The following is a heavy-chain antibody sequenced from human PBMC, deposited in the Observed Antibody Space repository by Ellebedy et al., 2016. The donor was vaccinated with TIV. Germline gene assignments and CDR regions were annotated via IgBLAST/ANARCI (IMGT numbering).Heavy chain of an antibody. CDR1: GFAFSNYA. CDR3: ARDSDDHAEGTFHY. V-gene: IGHV3-23*01. CDR2: VTNTGIHT. Sequence: PGGSLRLSCAASGFAFSNYAMSWVRQAPGKGLEWVSTVTNTGIHTYYSNSVKGRFTISRENSKNMLYLQIDRLRDEDTAFYYCARDSDDHAEGTFHYWGQGTLVTVSS. J-gene: IGHJ4*02. D-gene: IGHD1-14*01.